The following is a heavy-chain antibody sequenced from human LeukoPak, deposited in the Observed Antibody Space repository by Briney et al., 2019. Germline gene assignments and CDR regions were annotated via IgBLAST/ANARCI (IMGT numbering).Heavy chain of an antibody. CDR2: INPNSGGT. V-gene: IGHV1-2*02. D-gene: IGHD6-6*01. Sequence: ASVKVSCKASGYTFSDYYMHWVRQAPGQGLEWMGWINPNSGGTNYGQKFQGRVTVTRDTPISTAYMELTRVTSDDTAVYYCAREGDYSNSLDYWGQGTLLTVSS. J-gene: IGHJ4*02. CDR3: AREGDYSNSLDY. CDR1: GYTFSDYY.